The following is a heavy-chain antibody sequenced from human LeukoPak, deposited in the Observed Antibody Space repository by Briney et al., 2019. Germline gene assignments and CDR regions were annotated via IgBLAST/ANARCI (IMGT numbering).Heavy chain of an antibody. J-gene: IGHJ4*02. CDR3: ARSDIWGSYRFLDY. CDR2: MMYSGST. D-gene: IGHD3-16*02. CDR1: GASISNYY. Sequence: SETLSLTCTVSGASISNYYWSWIRQSPGKGLEWIGYMMYSGSTNQNPSLRSRVTISVDTSKNQVSLKLSSVTAADTAVYYCARSDIWGSYRFLDYWGQGALVTVSS. V-gene: IGHV4-59*08.